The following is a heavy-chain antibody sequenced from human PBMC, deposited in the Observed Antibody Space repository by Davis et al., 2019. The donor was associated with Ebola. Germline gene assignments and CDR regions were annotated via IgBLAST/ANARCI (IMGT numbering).Heavy chain of an antibody. V-gene: IGHV4-34*09. CDR2: INHSGST. D-gene: IGHD3-3*01. Sequence: SETLSLTCAVYGGSFSGYYWSWIRQPPGKGLEWIGEINHSGSTNYNPSLKSRVTISVDTSKNQFSLKLSSVTAADTAVYYCARDHLRFLEWLSPSYGMDVWGQGTTVTVSS. CDR3: ARDHLRFLEWLSPSYGMDV. CDR1: GGSFSGYY. J-gene: IGHJ6*02.